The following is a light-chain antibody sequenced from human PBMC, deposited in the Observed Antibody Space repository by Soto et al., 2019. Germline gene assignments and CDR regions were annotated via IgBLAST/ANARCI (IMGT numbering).Light chain of an antibody. V-gene: IGKV1-33*01. Sequence: DIQMTQSPSSLSASVGDRVTITCQASQDISSYLNWYQQKPGKAPKLLIYDASNLETGVPSRFSGSGSGTDFTFTISSLQPEDIATYYCQQYDNLPLTFGGGTKVDI. J-gene: IGKJ4*01. CDR3: QQYDNLPLT. CDR2: DAS. CDR1: QDISSY.